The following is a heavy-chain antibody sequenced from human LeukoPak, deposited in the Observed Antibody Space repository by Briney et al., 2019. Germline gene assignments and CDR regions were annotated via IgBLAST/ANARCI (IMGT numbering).Heavy chain of an antibody. V-gene: IGHV3-7*01. Sequence: GGSLRLSCAASGFSFSTYWMSWVRQAPGKGLEWVANIKQDGSDIYYVDSVKGRFIISRDNAKNSLYLQMSSLRAEDTAVYYCTRGGRLHPQSPYWGQGTLVTVSS. J-gene: IGHJ4*02. CDR1: GFSFSTYW. CDR2: IKQDGSDI. D-gene: IGHD3-16*01. CDR3: TRGGRLHPQSPY.